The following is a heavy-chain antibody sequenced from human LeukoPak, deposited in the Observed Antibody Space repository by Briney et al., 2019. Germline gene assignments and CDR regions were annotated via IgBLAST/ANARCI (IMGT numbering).Heavy chain of an antibody. CDR1: GGSFSGYY. V-gene: IGHV4-34*01. CDR3: ARGLVDVVPAAEYNWFDP. CDR2: INHSGST. D-gene: IGHD2-2*01. Sequence: SETLSLTCAVYGGSFSGYYWSWIRQPPGKGLEWIGEINHSGSTNYNPSLKSRVTISVDTSKSQFSLKLSSVTAADTAVYYCARGLVDVVPAAEYNWFDPWGQGTLVTVSS. J-gene: IGHJ5*02.